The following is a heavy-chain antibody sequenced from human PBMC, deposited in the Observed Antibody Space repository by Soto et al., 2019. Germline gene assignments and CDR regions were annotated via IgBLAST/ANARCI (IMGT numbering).Heavy chain of an antibody. Sequence: SETLSLACTVSGACIGVHSYYWTWIPQPPGKELEWIGSSYCSGTNYFNPSLKSRATISVDTSKNQFSLRLTSVTAADTAIHYCTRRYNWNDNYFDPCGPGALVTVSS. J-gene: IGHJ5*02. D-gene: IGHD1-1*01. CDR1: GACIGVHSYY. CDR3: TRRYNWNDNYFDP. V-gene: IGHV4-39*01. CDR2: SYCSGTN.